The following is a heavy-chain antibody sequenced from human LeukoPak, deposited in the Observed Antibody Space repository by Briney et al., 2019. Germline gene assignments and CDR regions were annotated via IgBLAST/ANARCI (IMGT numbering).Heavy chain of an antibody. V-gene: IGHV1-69*06. CDR1: GGTFSNYA. CDR2: IIPIFGTA. CDR3: ARDRGNQRGYYYYYMDV. J-gene: IGHJ6*03. Sequence: GASVKVSCKASGGTFSNYAVSWVRQAPGQGLEWMGGIIPIFGTANYAQKFQGRVTITADKSTSTAYMELNSLRAEDTAVYYCARDRGNQRGYYYYYMDVWGKGTTVTVSS. D-gene: IGHD1-14*01.